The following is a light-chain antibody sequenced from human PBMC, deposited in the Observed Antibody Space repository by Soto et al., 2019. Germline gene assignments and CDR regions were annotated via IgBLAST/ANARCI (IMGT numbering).Light chain of an antibody. CDR3: LQDNSYPLT. CDR2: ATS. Sequence: AIPMTQSPSSLCASLSGRGTMXVPASQGIRNDLGWYQQKPGKAPNLLIYATSSLQGGVPSRFSGSGSGTDFTLTISSLQPEDFATYYCLQDNSYPLTFGGGTKVDIK. V-gene: IGKV1-6*01. CDR1: QGIRND. J-gene: IGKJ4*01.